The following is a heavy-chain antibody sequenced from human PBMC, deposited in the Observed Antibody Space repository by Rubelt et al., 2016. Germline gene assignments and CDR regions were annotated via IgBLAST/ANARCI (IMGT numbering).Heavy chain of an antibody. CDR2: ISGSGGST. CDR3: AKALVGATRDAFDI. Sequence: SYAMSWVRQAPGKGLEWVSAISGSGGSTYYADSVKGRFTISRDNSKNTLYLQMNSLRAEDTAVYYCAKALVGATRDAFDIWGQGTMVTVSS. CDR1: SYA. D-gene: IGHD1-26*01. V-gene: IGHV3-23*01. J-gene: IGHJ3*02.